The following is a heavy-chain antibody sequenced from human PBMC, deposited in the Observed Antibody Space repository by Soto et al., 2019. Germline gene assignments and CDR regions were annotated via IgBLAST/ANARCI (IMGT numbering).Heavy chain of an antibody. D-gene: IGHD6-6*01. V-gene: IGHV4-34*01. CDR1: GGSFSSFY. J-gene: IGHJ4*02. CDR3: ARTSRFEY. Sequence: PSETLSLTCAVYGGSFSSFYWSWIRQPPGKGLEWIGEINHSGSTNYNPSLKSRVTISVDVSKSQFSLKLSSVTAADTAVYYCARTSRFEYWGQGTLVTVS. CDR2: INHSGST.